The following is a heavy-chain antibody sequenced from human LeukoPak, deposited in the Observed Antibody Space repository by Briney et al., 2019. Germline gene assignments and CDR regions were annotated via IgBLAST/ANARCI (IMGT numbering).Heavy chain of an antibody. CDR2: IKQDGSEK. D-gene: IGHD3-3*01. V-gene: IGHV3-7*01. Sequence: SGGSLRLSCAASGFTFSSYWMSWVRQAPGKGLEWVANIKQDGSEKYYVDSVKGRFTISRDNAKNSLYLQMNSLRAEDTAVYYCARDRDVITIFGVVIKDYYYMDVWGKGTTVTVSS. J-gene: IGHJ6*03. CDR3: ARDRDVITIFGVVIKDYYYMDV. CDR1: GFTFSSYW.